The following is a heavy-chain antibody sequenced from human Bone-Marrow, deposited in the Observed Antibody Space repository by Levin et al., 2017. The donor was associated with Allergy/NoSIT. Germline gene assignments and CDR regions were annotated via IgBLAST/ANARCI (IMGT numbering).Heavy chain of an antibody. CDR2: INPNSGGT. D-gene: IGHD3-9*01. V-gene: IGHV1-2*06. CDR1: GYTFTGYY. Sequence: ASVKVSCKASGYTFTGYYMHWVRQAPGQGLEWMGRINPNSGGTNYAQKFQGRVTMTRDTSISTAYMELSRLRSDDTAVYYCAREIDILTGIFDYWGQGTLVTVSS. CDR3: AREIDILTGIFDY. J-gene: IGHJ4*02.